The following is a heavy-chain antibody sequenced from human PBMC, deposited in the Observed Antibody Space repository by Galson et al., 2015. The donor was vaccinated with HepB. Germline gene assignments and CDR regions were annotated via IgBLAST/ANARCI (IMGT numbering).Heavy chain of an antibody. Sequence: SLRLSCAASGFTFSSYGMHWVRQAPGKGLEWVAVISYDGSNKYYADSVKGRFTISRDNSKNTLYLQMNSLRAEDTAVYYCAKSHGDYDPYYYYGMDVWGQGTTVTVSS. V-gene: IGHV3-30*18. CDR2: ISYDGSNK. CDR1: GFTFSSYG. D-gene: IGHD4-17*01. CDR3: AKSHGDYDPYYYYGMDV. J-gene: IGHJ6*02.